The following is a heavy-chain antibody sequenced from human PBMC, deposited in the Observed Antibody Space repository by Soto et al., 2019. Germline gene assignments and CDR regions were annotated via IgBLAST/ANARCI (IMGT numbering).Heavy chain of an antibody. CDR1: GYTFTSYG. D-gene: IGHD3-10*01. V-gene: IGHV1-18*01. Sequence: ASVKVSCKASGYTFTSYGISWVRQAPGQGLEWMGWISAYNGNTNYAQKLQGRVTMTTDTSTSTAYMELRSLRSDDTAVYYCATRDMVRKRSLYYYYGMDVWGQGTTVTVSS. J-gene: IGHJ6*02. CDR3: ATRDMVRKRSLYYYYGMDV. CDR2: ISAYNGNT.